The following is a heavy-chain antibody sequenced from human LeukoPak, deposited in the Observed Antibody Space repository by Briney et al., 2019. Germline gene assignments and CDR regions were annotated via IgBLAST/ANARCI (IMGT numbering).Heavy chain of an antibody. Sequence: ASVKVSCKASGYTFTGYYMNWVRQAPGQGLEWMGWINSDSGFTKYAQKFQGRVTMTRDTSITTVYMDLTRLTSDDTAVYYCARNFGMKGFDPWGQGTLVTVSS. V-gene: IGHV1-2*02. J-gene: IGHJ5*02. CDR1: GYTFTGYY. CDR3: ARNFGMKGFDP. CDR2: INSDSGFT. D-gene: IGHD3-3*01.